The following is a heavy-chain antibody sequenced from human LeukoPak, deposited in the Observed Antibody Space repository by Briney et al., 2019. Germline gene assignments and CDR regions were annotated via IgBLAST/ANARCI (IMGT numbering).Heavy chain of an antibody. CDR2: INPNSGGT. CDR1: GYTFTSYD. CDR3: ARAAVVVPAAITWFDP. J-gene: IGHJ5*02. D-gene: IGHD2-2*02. V-gene: IGHV1-2*02. Sequence: ASVKVSCKASGYTFTSYDINWVRQAPGQGLEWMGWINPNSGGTNYAQKFQGRVTMTRDTSISTAYMELSRLRSDDTAVYYCARAAVVVPAAITWFDPWGQGTLVTVSS.